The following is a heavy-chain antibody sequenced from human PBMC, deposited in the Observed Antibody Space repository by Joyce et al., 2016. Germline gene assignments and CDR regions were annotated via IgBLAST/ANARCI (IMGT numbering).Heavy chain of an antibody. D-gene: IGHD3-10*01. J-gene: IGHJ2*01. CDR2: INHTGST. CDR1: GGSFIGHY. CDR3: ARDGHSYGSGTYYKRSRFFDL. Sequence: QVRLQQWGAGLLKPSETLSLTCGVSGGSFIGHYWSWFRQPPGTGLECLGEINHTGSTRYNPSGKSRVTVSIDTTRNQVSLKLTSVTAADTAVYYCARDGHSYGSGTYYKRSRFFDLWGRGTLVSVSS. V-gene: IGHV4-34*01.